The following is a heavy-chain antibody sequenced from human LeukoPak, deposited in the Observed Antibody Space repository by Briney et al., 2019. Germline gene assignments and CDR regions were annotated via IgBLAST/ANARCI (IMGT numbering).Heavy chain of an antibody. CDR2: INHSGST. J-gene: IGHJ3*02. D-gene: IGHD3-22*01. CDR3: ARAGSYDSSGYYYSAPAFDI. Sequence: SETLSLTCAVYGGSFSGYYWSWIRQPPGKGLEWIGEINHSGSTNYNPSLESRVTISVDTSKNQFSLKLSSVTAADTAVYYCARAGSYDSSGYYYSAPAFDIWGQGTMVTVSS. CDR1: GGSFSGYY. V-gene: IGHV4-34*01.